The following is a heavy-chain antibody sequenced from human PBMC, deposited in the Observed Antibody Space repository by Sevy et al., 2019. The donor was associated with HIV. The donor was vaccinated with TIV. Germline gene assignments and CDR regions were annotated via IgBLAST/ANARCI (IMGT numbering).Heavy chain of an antibody. CDR2: VSKEGTNK. J-gene: IGHJ4*02. CDR3: ARDPHSVPHRGSFDS. Sequence: GGSLRLSCEASGFTFTRYAFHWVRQAPGKGLEWVAVVSKEGTNKYYAHSVKGRFTISRDNSRSTLYLQMQSLRADDTAVYFCARDPHSVPHRGSFDSWGQGTLVTVSS. CDR1: GFTFTRYA. V-gene: IGHV3-30-3*01. D-gene: IGHD6-19*01.